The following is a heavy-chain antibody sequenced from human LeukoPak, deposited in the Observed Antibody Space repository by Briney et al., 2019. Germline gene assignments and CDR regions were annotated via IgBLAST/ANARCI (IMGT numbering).Heavy chain of an antibody. J-gene: IGHJ4*02. CDR3: ARGGSDSSRYGLY. D-gene: IGHD6-25*01. CDR1: GFTFSDLW. V-gene: IGHV3-7*01. Sequence: GGSLTLSCAASGFTFSDLWMTWVRQAPGKGPEWVATIEPDGSVKYYVDSVKGRFTISRDNADNSLYLQMNSLRGEDTAVYFCARGGSDSSRYGLYWGQGTLVTVSS. CDR2: IEPDGSVK.